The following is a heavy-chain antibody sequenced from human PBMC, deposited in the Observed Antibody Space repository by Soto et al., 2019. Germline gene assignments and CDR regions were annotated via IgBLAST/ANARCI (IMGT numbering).Heavy chain of an antibody. V-gene: IGHV1-18*01. Sequence: QVQLVQSGAEVKKPGASVKVSCKASGYTFTDYGITWVRQAPGQGLQWMGWINSYNGVTNNAHSFQGRVSMTTDTSTSTAYLELSSLRSDDTAVYYCARDRYNRGSFDYWGQGSLFTVSS. CDR1: GYTFTDYG. J-gene: IGHJ4*02. D-gene: IGHD1-1*01. CDR3: ARDRYNRGSFDY. CDR2: INSYNGVT.